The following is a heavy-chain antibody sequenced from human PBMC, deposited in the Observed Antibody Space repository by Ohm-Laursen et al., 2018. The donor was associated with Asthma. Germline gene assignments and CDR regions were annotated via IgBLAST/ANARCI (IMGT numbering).Heavy chain of an antibody. D-gene: IGHD1-14*01. CDR1: GGSVSSGSYY. J-gene: IGHJ4*02. CDR2: IYHTGST. Sequence: GTLSLTCTVSGGSVSSGSYYWSWIRQPPGKGLEWIGYIYHTGSTNYNPSLKSRVTISVDTSKNQFSLKLRSVTAADTAVYYCARDSPPSTGWGQGTLVTVSS. CDR3: ARDSPPSTG. V-gene: IGHV4-61*01.